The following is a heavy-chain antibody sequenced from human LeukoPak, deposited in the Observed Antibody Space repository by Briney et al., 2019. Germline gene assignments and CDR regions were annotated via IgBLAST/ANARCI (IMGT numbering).Heavy chain of an antibody. J-gene: IGHJ4*02. CDR3: ASSGYCSGGSCYYFDY. V-gene: IGHV4-34*01. Sequence: SETLSLTCAAYGGSFSGYYWSWIRQPPGKGLEWIGEINHSGSTNYNPSLKSRVTISVDTSKNQFSLKLSSVTAADTAVYYCASSGYCSGGSCYYFDYWGQGTLVTVSS. D-gene: IGHD2-15*01. CDR1: GGSFSGYY. CDR2: INHSGST.